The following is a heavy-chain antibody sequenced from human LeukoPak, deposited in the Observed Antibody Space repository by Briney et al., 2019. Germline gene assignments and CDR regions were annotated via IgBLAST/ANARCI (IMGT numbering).Heavy chain of an antibody. CDR1: GFTFDDYA. CDR2: ISGDGSRT. V-gene: IGHV3-43*02. D-gene: IGHD2-15*01. J-gene: IGHJ4*02. Sequence: GGSLRLSCAASGFTFDDYAIHWVRQPPGKGLEWVSLISGDGSRTKYADSVKGRFTISRDNSKNSLYLQMNSLRTEDTALYYCAKDRYCSGGTCSGGFDYWGQETLVAVSS. CDR3: AKDRYCSGGTCSGGFDY.